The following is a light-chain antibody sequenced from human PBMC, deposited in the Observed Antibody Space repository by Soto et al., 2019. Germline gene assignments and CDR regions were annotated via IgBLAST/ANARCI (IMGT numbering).Light chain of an antibody. CDR1: QSVSSSY. Sequence: ETVLPQSPGTLSFSPGERATLSCRASQSVSSSYLAWYQQKPGQAPRLLIYGASSRATGIPDRFSGSGSGTDFTLTISRLEPEDFAVYYCQQYGSSPQTFGQGTKVDI. CDR2: GAS. V-gene: IGKV3-20*01. J-gene: IGKJ1*01. CDR3: QQYGSSPQT.